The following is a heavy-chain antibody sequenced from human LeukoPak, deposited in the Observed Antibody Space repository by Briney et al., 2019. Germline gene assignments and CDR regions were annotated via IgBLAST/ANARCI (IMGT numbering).Heavy chain of an antibody. V-gene: IGHV4-59*12. CDR1: GDSISTYY. J-gene: IGHJ5*02. CDR3: ARRPAAMGDWFDP. D-gene: IGHD2-2*01. Sequence: PSETLSLTCTVSGDSISTYYWNWIRQPPGKGLEWIGYIYYTGSTNYNPSLKSRVTMSLDTSKNHFSLMLRFVTAADTAVYYCARRPAAMGDWFDPWGQGTLVTVSS. CDR2: IYYTGST.